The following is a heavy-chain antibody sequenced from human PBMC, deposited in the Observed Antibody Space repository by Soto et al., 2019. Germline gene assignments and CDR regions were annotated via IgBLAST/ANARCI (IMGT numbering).Heavy chain of an antibody. D-gene: IGHD2-2*01. Sequence: QVQLVQSGAEVKKPGSSLKVSCKASGGTFTNYAFSWVRQAPGQGLEWMGGIIPVFGTPDYAQKFQGRVTITAEESTRTASMELISLRSDDTAVYYCARERSVGYCITTTCPKPFYYYAMDVWGQGTTVTVSS. V-gene: IGHV1-69*12. J-gene: IGHJ6*02. CDR3: ARERSVGYCITTTCPKPFYYYAMDV. CDR1: GGTFTNYA. CDR2: IIPVFGTP.